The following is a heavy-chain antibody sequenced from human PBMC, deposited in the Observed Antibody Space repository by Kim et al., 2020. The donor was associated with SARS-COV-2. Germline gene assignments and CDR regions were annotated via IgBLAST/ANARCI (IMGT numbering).Heavy chain of an antibody. J-gene: IGHJ4*02. CDR2: IYYSGST. CDR3: ARGAAGDTLSWFDY. Sequence: SETLSLTCTVSGGSISSYYWSWIRQPPGKGLEWIGYIYYSGSTNYNPSLKSRVTISVDTSKNQLSLKLTSATAADTGVYYCARGAAGDTLSWFDYWVQGTLVTVSS. D-gene: IGHD6-13*01. V-gene: IGHV4-59*08. CDR1: GGSISSYY.